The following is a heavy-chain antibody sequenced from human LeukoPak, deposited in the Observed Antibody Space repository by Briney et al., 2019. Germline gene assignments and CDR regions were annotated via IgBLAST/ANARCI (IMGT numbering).Heavy chain of an antibody. CDR3: AKERYSSGWYYFDY. CDR1: GFTFDDYA. V-gene: IGHV3-9*01. J-gene: IGHJ4*02. Sequence: PGRSLRLSCAASGFTFDDYAMHWVRHAPGKGPEWVSGISWNSGSIGYADSVKGRFTISRDNAKNSLYLQMNSLRAEDTALYYCAKERYSSGWYYFDYWGQGTLVTVSS. CDR2: ISWNSGSI. D-gene: IGHD6-19*01.